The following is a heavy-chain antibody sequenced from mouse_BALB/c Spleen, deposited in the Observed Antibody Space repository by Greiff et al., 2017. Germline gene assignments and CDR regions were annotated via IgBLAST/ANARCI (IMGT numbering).Heavy chain of an antibody. CDR1: GFTFSSYA. J-gene: IGHJ4*01. Sequence: EVKVVESGGGLVKPGGSLKLSCAASGFTFSSYAMSWVRQTPEKRLEWVASISSGGSTYYPDSVKGRFTISRDNARNILYLQMSSLRSEDTAMYYCARGDYGAMDYWGQGTSVTVSS. CDR3: ARGDYGAMDY. CDR2: ISSGGST. V-gene: IGHV5-6-5*01. D-gene: IGHD1-1*01.